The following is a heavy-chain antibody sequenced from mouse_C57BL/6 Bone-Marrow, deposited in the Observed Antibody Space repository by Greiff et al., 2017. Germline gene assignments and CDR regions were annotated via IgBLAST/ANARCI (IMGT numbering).Heavy chain of an antibody. CDR2: IWTGGGT. J-gene: IGHJ4*01. CDR1: GFSLTSYA. Sequence: QVQLQQSGPGLVAPSQSLSITCTVSGFSLTSYAISWVRQPPGKGLEWLGVIWTGGGTNYNSALKSRLSISKDNSKSQVFLKMNSLQTDDTARYYCARTSRVYIYYGYEDYYAMDYWGQGTSVTVSS. V-gene: IGHV2-9-1*01. D-gene: IGHD2-2*01. CDR3: ARTSRVYIYYGYEDYYAMDY.